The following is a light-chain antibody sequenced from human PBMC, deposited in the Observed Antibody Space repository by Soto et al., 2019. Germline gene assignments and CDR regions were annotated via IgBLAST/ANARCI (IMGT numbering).Light chain of an antibody. Sequence: EIVLTQSPGTLSLSPGDRATLSCRASQPISISYLAWYQQKVGQAPRLLIYDVSSRPKGTPDRFSGSGSGTDFRLTISRLEPEDFAVYYCQQYRTSLPTFGGGTKVEIK. CDR2: DVS. J-gene: IGKJ4*01. V-gene: IGKV3-20*01. CDR3: QQYRTSLPT. CDR1: QPISISY.